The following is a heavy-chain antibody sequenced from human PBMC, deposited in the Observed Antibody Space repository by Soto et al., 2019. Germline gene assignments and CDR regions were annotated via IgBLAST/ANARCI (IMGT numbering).Heavy chain of an antibody. Sequence: EVQLVESGGGLIQPGGSLRLSCAASGFTVSSNYMSWVRQAPGKGLEWVSVIYSGDSTYYADSVKGRFTISRDKSKNTLYLQMHSLRAEDTAVYYCARGITDIVVVVAATLPPWYFDLWGRGTVVTVSS. V-gene: IGHV3-53*01. CDR1: GFTVSSNY. J-gene: IGHJ2*01. D-gene: IGHD2-15*01. CDR3: ARGITDIVVVVAATLPPWYFDL. CDR2: IYSGDST.